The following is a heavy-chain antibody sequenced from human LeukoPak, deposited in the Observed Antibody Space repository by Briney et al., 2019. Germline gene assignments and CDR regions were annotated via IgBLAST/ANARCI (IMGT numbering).Heavy chain of an antibody. V-gene: IGHV3-48*03. CDR1: RFTFSTYE. D-gene: IGHD3-10*02. Sequence: GGSLRLSCAASRFTFSTYEMNWVRQAPGKGLEWVSYISSSGDTIYYADSVKGRFTISRDNARNSLYLQMNSLRAEDTAVYYCAELGITMIGGVWGKGTTVTISS. CDR2: ISSSGDTI. J-gene: IGHJ6*04. CDR3: AELGITMIGGV.